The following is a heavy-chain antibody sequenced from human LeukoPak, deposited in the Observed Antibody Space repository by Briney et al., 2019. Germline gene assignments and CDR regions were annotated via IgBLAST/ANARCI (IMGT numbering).Heavy chain of an antibody. CDR1: GFTFSSYG. J-gene: IGHJ6*04. CDR2: ISYDGSNK. V-gene: IGHV3-30*18. CDR3: AKVAYDILTGNGGYYYYGMDV. D-gene: IGHD3-9*01. Sequence: GGSLRLSCAASGFTFSSYGMHWVRQAPGKGLEWVAVISYDGSNKYYADSVKGRFTISRDNSKNTLYLQMNSLRAEDTAVYYCAKVAYDILTGNGGYYYYGMDVWGKGTTVTVSS.